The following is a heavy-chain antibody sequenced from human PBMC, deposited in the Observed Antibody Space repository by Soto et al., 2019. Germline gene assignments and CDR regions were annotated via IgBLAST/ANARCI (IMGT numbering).Heavy chain of an antibody. CDR1: GYSFTSYW. D-gene: IGHD3-3*01. J-gene: IGHJ6*02. Sequence: PGESLKLSCKGSGYSFTSYWIGWVRQLPGKGLEWMGIIYPGDSDTRYSPSFQGQVTISADKSLRTAYLQWSSLKASDTAMYYCERRRCTQLNFGYYSYGMDVWGQGTTVTVSS. CDR3: ERRRCTQLNFGYYSYGMDV. CDR2: IYPGDSDT. V-gene: IGHV5-51*01.